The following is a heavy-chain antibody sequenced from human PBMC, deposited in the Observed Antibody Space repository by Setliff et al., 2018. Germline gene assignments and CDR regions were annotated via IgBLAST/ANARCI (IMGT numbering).Heavy chain of an antibody. Sequence: GGSLRLSCVASTFTFNKYAVTWVRQAPGKGLEWVSSIHVDGYRTFYADSVKGRFTISRDNAKNTLYLQMNSLRAEDTAVYYCARDGHNVYYFDYWGLGTLVTVSS. CDR3: ARDGHNVYYFDY. CDR2: IHVDGYRT. V-gene: IGHV3-23*01. J-gene: IGHJ4*02. D-gene: IGHD1-1*01. CDR1: TFTFNKYA.